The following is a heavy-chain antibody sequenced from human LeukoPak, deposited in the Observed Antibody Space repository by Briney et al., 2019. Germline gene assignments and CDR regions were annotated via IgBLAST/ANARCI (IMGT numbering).Heavy chain of an antibody. Sequence: GASVTVSCKASGYTFTAYYMQWVRQAPGQGLEWMGWINPNSGGTDYAQKFQGRVTMTRDTSISTAYMVLNNLRSDDTAVYYCARDHYWGQGTPVTVSS. CDR1: GYTFTAYY. CDR2: INPNSGGT. J-gene: IGHJ4*02. CDR3: ARDHY. V-gene: IGHV1-2*02.